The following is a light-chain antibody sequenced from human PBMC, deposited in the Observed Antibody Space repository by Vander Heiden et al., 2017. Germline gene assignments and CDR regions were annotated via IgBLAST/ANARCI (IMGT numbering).Light chain of an antibody. CDR1: QSLLHSNGYYY. Sequence: DIVMTQSPLSLPVTPGQPASIFCRSSQSLLHSNGYYYFDWYLQKPGQSPQLLIYLGSNRASGVPDRFSGSGSGTDFTLKISRVEPEDVGVYYCMQALQTPLTFGRGTKLEIK. CDR3: MQALQTPLT. V-gene: IGKV2-28*01. CDR2: LGS. J-gene: IGKJ2*01.